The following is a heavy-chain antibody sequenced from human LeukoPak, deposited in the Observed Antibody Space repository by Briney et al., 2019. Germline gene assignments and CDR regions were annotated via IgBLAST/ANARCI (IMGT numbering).Heavy chain of an antibody. V-gene: IGHV4-39*01. D-gene: IGHD6-13*01. CDR3: ARRVAAAGHFDY. CDR2: IYYSGST. J-gene: IGHJ4*02. Sequence: PSETLSLTCTVSGGSISSSNYYWGWIRQPPGKGLEWIGSIYYSGSTYYNPSLKSRVTISVDISKNQFSLKLSSVTAADTAVYYCARRVAAAGHFDYWGQGTLVTVSS. CDR1: GGSISSSNYY.